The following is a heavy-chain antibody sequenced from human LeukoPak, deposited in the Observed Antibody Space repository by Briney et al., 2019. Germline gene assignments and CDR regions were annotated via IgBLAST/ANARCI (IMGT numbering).Heavy chain of an antibody. CDR2: ISSSGSNT. CDR3: ARWSRVYSSSFTFDY. V-gene: IGHV3-11*04. Sequence: GGSLRLSCAASGFTFSDYYMSWIRQAPGKGLEWVSYISSSGSNTYYADSVKGRFTIDRDNAKNSMYLRMNRLRAADTAVYYCARWSRVYSSSFTFDYWGQGTLVTVSS. D-gene: IGHD6-6*01. J-gene: IGHJ4*02. CDR1: GFTFSDYY.